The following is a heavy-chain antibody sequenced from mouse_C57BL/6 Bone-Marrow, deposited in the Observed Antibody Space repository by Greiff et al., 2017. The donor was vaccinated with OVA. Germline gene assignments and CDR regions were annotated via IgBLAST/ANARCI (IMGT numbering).Heavy chain of an antibody. D-gene: IGHD2-4*01. V-gene: IGHV1-18*01. J-gene: IGHJ4*01. CDR2: INPNNGGT. CDR1: GYTFTDYN. CDR3: AREKYDYDEWWAMDY. Sequence: EVQLQQSGPELVKPGASVKIPCKASGYTFTDYNMDWVKQSHGKSLEWIGDINPNNGGTIYNQKFKGKATLTVDKSSSTAYMELRSLTSEDTAVYYCAREKYDYDEWWAMDYWGQGTSVTVSS.